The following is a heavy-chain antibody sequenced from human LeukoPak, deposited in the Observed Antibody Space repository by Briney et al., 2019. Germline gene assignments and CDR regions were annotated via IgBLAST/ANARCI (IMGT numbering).Heavy chain of an antibody. J-gene: IGHJ3*02. D-gene: IGHD3-9*01. CDR2: VNPNSGNT. Sequence: ASVKVSCKTSGYTFTSYDLNWVRQATGQGLEWMGWVNPNSGNTGYAQKFQGRVTMTMDPSISTAYMELSSLRSEDTAVYFCATDTFYDILTGYSRRGAFDIWGQGTLVTVSS. CDR3: ATDTFYDILTGYSRRGAFDI. CDR1: GYTFTSYD. V-gene: IGHV1-8*01.